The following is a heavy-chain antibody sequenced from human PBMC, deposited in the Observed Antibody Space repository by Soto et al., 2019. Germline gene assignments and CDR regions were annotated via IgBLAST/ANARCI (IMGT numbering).Heavy chain of an antibody. V-gene: IGHV1-69*01. D-gene: IGHD3-10*01. CDR1: GVSFNNSG. CDR3: ARVLYYGSGRYSPYGMDG. Sequence: QVQLVQSGAEVKKPGSSVKVSCKTSGVSFNNSGMGWVRQAPGHGPEWMGGVSPPFRTSNYARNFQGRISITADASTGTVNMELSSLTSEDTAQYYCARVLYYGSGRYSPYGMDGWGQGTRVTVSS. CDR2: VSPPFRTS. J-gene: IGHJ6*02.